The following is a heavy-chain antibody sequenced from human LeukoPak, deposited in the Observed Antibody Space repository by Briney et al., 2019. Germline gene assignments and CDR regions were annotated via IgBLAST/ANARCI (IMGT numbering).Heavy chain of an antibody. CDR3: ASDLSMAPGY. Sequence: PGRSLRLSCAASGFTFSSYGMHWVRQAPGKGLKWVAVIWYDGSNKYYADSVKGRFTISRDNSKNTLYLQMNSLRAEDTAVYYCASDLSMAPGYWGQGTLVTVSS. J-gene: IGHJ4*02. V-gene: IGHV3-33*01. CDR2: IWYDGSNK. CDR1: GFTFSSYG. D-gene: IGHD3-16*02.